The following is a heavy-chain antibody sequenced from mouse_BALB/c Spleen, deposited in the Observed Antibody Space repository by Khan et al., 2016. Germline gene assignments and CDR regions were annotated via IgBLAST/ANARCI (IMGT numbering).Heavy chain of an antibody. Sequence: QVQLQQSGAELMKPGASVKISCKATGYTFSRYWIEWVKERPGHGLEWTGEILPGSGSTDYNEKFKGKATFTAETSSNTAYIQLSGLTSEDSAVYYCARGAYWGQGTLVTVSA. V-gene: IGHV1-9*01. CDR2: ILPGSGST. J-gene: IGHJ3*01. CDR3: ARGAY. CDR1: GYTFSRYW.